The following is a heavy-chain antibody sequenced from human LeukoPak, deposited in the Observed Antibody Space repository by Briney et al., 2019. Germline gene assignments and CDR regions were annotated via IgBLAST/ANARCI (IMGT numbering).Heavy chain of an antibody. V-gene: IGHV4-59*08. J-gene: IGHJ4*02. Sequence: SETLSLTCTVSGGSISSYYWSLIRQPPGKGLEWIGYIYYSGSTNYNPSLKSRVTISVDTSKNQFSLKLSSVTAADTAVYYCARALYYYDSSGYVYYFDYWGQGTLVTVSS. D-gene: IGHD3-22*01. CDR2: IYYSGST. CDR1: GGSISSYY. CDR3: ARALYYYDSSGYVYYFDY.